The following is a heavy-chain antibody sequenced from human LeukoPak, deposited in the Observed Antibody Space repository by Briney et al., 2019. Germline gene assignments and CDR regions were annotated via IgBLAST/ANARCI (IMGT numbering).Heavy chain of an antibody. CDR2: IYHSGST. CDR1: GGSISSGGYS. J-gene: IGHJ1*01. Sequence: SETLSLTCAVSGGSISSGGYSWSWIRQPPGKGLEWIGYIYHSGSTYYNPSLKSRVTISVDRSKNQFSLKLSSVTAADTAVYYCAREFAAAAGSALEYFQHWGQGTLVTVSS. CDR3: AREFAAAAGSALEYFQH. V-gene: IGHV4-30-2*01. D-gene: IGHD6-13*01.